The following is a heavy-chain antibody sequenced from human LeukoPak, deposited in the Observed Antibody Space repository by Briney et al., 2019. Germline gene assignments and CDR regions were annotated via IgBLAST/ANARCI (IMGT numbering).Heavy chain of an antibody. Sequence: GGSLRLSCAASGFTFSSYSLSWVRQAPGKGLEWVSSISSSSSYIYFGDSVKGRFTISRDNAKNSLYLQMNSLRVEDTALYYCARDPINIATAANGFDYWGQGTLVTVSS. CDR2: ISSSSSYI. V-gene: IGHV3-21*01. D-gene: IGHD6-13*01. J-gene: IGHJ4*02. CDR1: GFTFSSYS. CDR3: ARDPINIATAANGFDY.